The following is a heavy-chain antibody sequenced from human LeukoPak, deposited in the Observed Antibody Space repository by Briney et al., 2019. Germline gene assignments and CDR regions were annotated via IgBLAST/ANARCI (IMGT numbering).Heavy chain of an antibody. CDR1: GFTFSTYS. CDR3: AELGITMIGGV. Sequence: GGSLRLSCAASGFTFSTYSMNWVRQAPGKGLEWVSVISSSSSYIYNADSVKGRFTISRDNAKNSLYLQMNSLRAEDTAVYYCAELGITMIGGVWGKGTTVTISS. D-gene: IGHD3-10*02. V-gene: IGHV3-21*01. J-gene: IGHJ6*04. CDR2: ISSSSSYI.